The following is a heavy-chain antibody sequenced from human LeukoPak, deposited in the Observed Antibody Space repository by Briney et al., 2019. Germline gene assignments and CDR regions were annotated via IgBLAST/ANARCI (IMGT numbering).Heavy chain of an antibody. CDR2: IYYSGST. Sequence: SETLSLTCTVSGGSFSSYYWSWLRQPPGKGLEWIGYIYYSGSTNYNPSLKSRVTISVDTSKNQFSLKLSSVTAADTAVYYCARDQGFWSGYLDYWGQGTLVTVSS. D-gene: IGHD3-3*01. CDR3: ARDQGFWSGYLDY. CDR1: GGSFSSYY. V-gene: IGHV4-59*01. J-gene: IGHJ4*02.